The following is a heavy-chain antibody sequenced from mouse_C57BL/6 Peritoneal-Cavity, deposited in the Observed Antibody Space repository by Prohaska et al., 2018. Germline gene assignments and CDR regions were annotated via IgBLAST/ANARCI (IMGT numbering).Heavy chain of an antibody. D-gene: IGHD2-5*01. J-gene: IGHJ3*01. CDR1: GIDFSRYW. CDR2: INPYCSTI. V-gene: IGHV4-1*01. Sequence: EVKLLQSGGGLVQPGGSLKLSCAASGIDFSRYWMSWVRRAPGKGLELIGEINPYCSTINYAPSLKDKFIISRDNAKNTLYLQMSKVRSEDTALYYCATYYSNYWFAYWGQGTLVTVSA. CDR3: ATYYSNYWFAY.